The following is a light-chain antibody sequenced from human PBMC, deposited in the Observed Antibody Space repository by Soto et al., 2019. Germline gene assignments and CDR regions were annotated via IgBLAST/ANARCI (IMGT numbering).Light chain of an antibody. Sequence: EIVLTQSPATLSLSPGERATLSCRASRSVSRNVAWYQQKPGQAPRLLIYDASNRAPGIPARFSGSGSGTDFTLTISSLEPEDFAVYYCQQRSNWPPITFGQGTLLEVK. CDR1: RSVSRN. J-gene: IGKJ5*01. V-gene: IGKV3-11*01. CDR2: DAS. CDR3: QQRSNWPPIT.